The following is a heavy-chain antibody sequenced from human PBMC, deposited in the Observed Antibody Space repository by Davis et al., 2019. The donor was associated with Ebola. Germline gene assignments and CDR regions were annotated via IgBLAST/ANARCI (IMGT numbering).Heavy chain of an antibody. D-gene: IGHD2-2*01. CDR2: IYHSGST. J-gene: IGHJ6*02. CDR3: ARETPGVPAAMLGYYYYGMDV. Sequence: PSETLSLTCTVSGGSISSYYWSWIRQPPGKGLEWIGSIYHSGSTYYNPSLKSRVTISVDTSKNQFSLKLSSVTAADTAVYYCARETPGVPAAMLGYYYYGMDVWGQGTTVTVSS. CDR1: GGSISSYY. V-gene: IGHV4-38-2*02.